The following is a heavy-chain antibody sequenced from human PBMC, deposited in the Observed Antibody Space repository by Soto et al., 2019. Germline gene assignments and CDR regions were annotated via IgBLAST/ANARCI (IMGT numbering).Heavy chain of an antibody. J-gene: IGHJ4*02. D-gene: IGHD2-15*01. V-gene: IGHV3-23*01. CDR2: ISGGGDST. CDR1: GCTFSNHS. Sequence: GRCLRLPCAPSGCTFSNHSMTWARRTPEKGLEWGSAISGGGDSTYYAQSVKGRFTISTDNSRNTVYLQMSSLRADDTAVYHCAKADGIGVNCPSLDYWGQGALVIVSS. CDR3: AKADGIGVNCPSLDY.